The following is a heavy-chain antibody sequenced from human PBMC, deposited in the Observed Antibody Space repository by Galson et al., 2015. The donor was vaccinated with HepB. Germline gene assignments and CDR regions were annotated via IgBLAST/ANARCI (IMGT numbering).Heavy chain of an antibody. Sequence: SVKVSCKASGYTFTTYYMHWVRQAPGQGLEWMGIINPGGGNTNCGQKFQGRVTLTRDTSTSTVYMELSSLRSEDTAVYYCVRDANWGPQDYFDYWGQGTLVTVSS. CDR1: GYTFTTYY. CDR2: INPGGGNT. J-gene: IGHJ4*02. V-gene: IGHV1-46*01. D-gene: IGHD7-27*01. CDR3: VRDANWGPQDYFDY.